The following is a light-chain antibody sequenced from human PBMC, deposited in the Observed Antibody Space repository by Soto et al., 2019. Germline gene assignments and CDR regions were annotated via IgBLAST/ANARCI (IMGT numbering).Light chain of an antibody. J-gene: IGKJ1*01. CDR1: QSISRT. CDR2: GAS. CDR3: QQYNNWPRT. Sequence: EIVISQSPFTLSVSTGERATLSCRASQSISRTLAWYQQKSGQPPRLLIYGASFRATGMPARFSGSGFGTEFTLTISSLQSEDFAVYYCQQYNNWPRTFGQGTKVDI. V-gene: IGKV3-15*01.